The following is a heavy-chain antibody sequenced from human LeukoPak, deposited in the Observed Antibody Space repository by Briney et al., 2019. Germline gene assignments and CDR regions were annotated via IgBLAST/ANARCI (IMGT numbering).Heavy chain of an antibody. CDR3: ARVSLVRGAPDYYFDY. CDR2: IYHSGIT. CDR1: GDSIRSSTYY. V-gene: IGHV4-39*07. Sequence: PSETLSLTCTVSGDSIRSSTYYWGWIRQPPGKGLEWIGSIYHSGITYYNPSLMSRVSISVDTSKKQFSLKVSSVTAADTAVYYCARVSLVRGAPDYYFDYWGQGTLVTVSS. J-gene: IGHJ4*02. D-gene: IGHD3-10*01.